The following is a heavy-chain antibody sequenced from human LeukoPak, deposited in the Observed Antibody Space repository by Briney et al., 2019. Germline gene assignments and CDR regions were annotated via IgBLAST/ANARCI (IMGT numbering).Heavy chain of an antibody. CDR2: LQYDGNNK. CDR3: AKDRWAYSSGSYFDY. J-gene: IGHJ4*02. V-gene: IGHV3-30*02. CDR1: GFTFSSYG. D-gene: IGHD3-10*01. Sequence: GGSLRLSCAASGFTFSSYGMHWVRQAPGKGLEWVACLQYDGNNKYYVDSVKGRFTISRDTSKNTLFLQTASLRPEDTAVYYCAKDRWAYSSGSYFDYWGQGTLVTVSS.